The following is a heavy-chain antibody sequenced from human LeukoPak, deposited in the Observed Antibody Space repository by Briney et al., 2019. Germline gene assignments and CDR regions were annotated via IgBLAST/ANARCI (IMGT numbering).Heavy chain of an antibody. V-gene: IGHV3-23*01. Sequence: GGSLRLSCAASGFTFSSYGMSWVRQAPGKGLEWVSAISGSGGSTYYADSVKGRFTISRDNSKNTLYLQMNSLRAEDTAVYYCAKSMRYCSSTSCYGTYYFDYWGQGTLVTVSS. J-gene: IGHJ4*02. D-gene: IGHD2-2*01. CDR3: AKSMRYCSSTSCYGTYYFDY. CDR2: ISGSGGST. CDR1: GFTFSSYG.